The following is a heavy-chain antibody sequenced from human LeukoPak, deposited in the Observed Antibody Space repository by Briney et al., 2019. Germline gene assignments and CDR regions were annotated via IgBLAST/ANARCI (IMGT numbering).Heavy chain of an antibody. CDR2: IYYSGST. J-gene: IGHJ4*02. Sequence: PSETLSLTCTVSGGSISSSSYYWGWIRQPPGKGLEWIGSIYYSGSTYYNPSLKSRVTISVDTSKNQFSLKLSSVTAADTAVYYCARRHSSSWSFDYWGQGTLVTVSS. V-gene: IGHV4-39*01. CDR3: ARRHSSSWSFDY. D-gene: IGHD6-13*01. CDR1: GGSISSSSYY.